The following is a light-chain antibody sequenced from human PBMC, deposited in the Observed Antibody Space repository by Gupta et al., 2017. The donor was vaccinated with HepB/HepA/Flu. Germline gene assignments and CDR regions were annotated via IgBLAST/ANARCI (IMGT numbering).Light chain of an antibody. CDR2: AAS. J-gene: IGKJ2*01. CDR3: QQAKYFPGT. CDR1: QGISSW. V-gene: IGKV1-12*01. Sequence: DIQLTQSPSSVSASVGDRVTITCRASQGISSWLAWYQQKPGKAPKRLIYAASSLQSGVPARFSGSGSGTDFTLTISSVQAEDVATYYCQQAKYFPGTFGQGTKVEIK.